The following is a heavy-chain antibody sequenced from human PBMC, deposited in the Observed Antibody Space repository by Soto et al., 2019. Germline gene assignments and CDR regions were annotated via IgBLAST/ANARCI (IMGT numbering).Heavy chain of an antibody. CDR2: IYHSGST. Sequence: QLQLQESGSGLVKPSQTLSLTCAVSGGSISSGGYSWSWIRQPPGTGLEWIGYIYHSGSTYYNPSLKSRVTISVERSKNQFSLKLSSVTAADTAVYYCARFHVVTAVFDYWGQGTLVTVSS. CDR3: ARFHVVTAVFDY. D-gene: IGHD2-21*02. V-gene: IGHV4-30-2*01. J-gene: IGHJ4*02. CDR1: GGSISSGGYS.